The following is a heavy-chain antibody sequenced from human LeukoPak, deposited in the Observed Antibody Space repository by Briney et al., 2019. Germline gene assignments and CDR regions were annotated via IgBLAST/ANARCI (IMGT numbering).Heavy chain of an antibody. CDR3: PRVYKPDYYYYMDV. CDR2: IYYSGST. Sequence: SETLSLTCSVSDGSITMDYYYWGWVRQPPGKGLEWIGRIYYSGSTYYTPSLKSRVIISLDTSNNQFSLSLRSVTAPDTAVYFCPRVYKPDYYYYMDVWGKGTTVTVSS. J-gene: IGHJ6*03. CDR1: DGSITMDYYY. V-gene: IGHV4-39*07. D-gene: IGHD1-14*01.